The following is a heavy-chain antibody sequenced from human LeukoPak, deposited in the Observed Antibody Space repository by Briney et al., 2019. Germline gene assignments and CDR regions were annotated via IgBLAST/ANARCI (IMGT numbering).Heavy chain of an antibody. J-gene: IGHJ4*02. D-gene: IGHD1-26*01. V-gene: IGHV1-8*01. Sequence: ASVKVSCXASGYTFTSYDINWVRQATGQGLEWMGWMNPNSGNTGYAQKFQGRVTMTRNTSISTAYMELSRLRSDDTAVYYCARPFSGSYDDYWGQGTLVTVSS. CDR1: GYTFTSYD. CDR3: ARPFSGSYDDY. CDR2: MNPNSGNT.